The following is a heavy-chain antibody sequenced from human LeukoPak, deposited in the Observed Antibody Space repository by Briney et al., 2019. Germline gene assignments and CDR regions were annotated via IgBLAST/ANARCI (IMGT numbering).Heavy chain of an antibody. Sequence: ASVKVSCKASGYTFTSYDTNWVRQATGQGLEWMGWMNPNSGNTGYAQKFQGRVTMTRNTSISTAYMELSSLRSEDTAVYYCARGSTYYDILTGSIPFDPWGQGTLVTVSS. CDR1: GYTFTSYD. D-gene: IGHD3-9*01. V-gene: IGHV1-8*01. J-gene: IGHJ5*02. CDR3: ARGSTYYDILTGSIPFDP. CDR2: MNPNSGNT.